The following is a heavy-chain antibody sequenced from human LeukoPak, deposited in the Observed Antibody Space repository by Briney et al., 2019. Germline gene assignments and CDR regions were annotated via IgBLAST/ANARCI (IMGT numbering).Heavy chain of an antibody. V-gene: IGHV3-21*01. CDR3: AKVMTIAVAGHYYYYMDV. CDR1: GFTFSSYS. J-gene: IGHJ6*03. D-gene: IGHD6-19*01. Sequence: GGSLRLSCAASGFTFSSYSMNWVRQAPGKGLEWVSSISSSSSYIYSADSVKGRFTISRDNAKNSLYLQMNSLRAEDTAVYYCAKVMTIAVAGHYYYYMDVWGKGTTVTISS. CDR2: ISSSSSYI.